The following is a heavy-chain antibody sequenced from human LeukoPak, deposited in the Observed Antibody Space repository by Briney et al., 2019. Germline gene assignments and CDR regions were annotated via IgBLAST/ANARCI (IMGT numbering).Heavy chain of an antibody. Sequence: PGGSLRLSCAASGFTFSSYAMSWVRQAPGKGLEWVSAISGSGGSTYYADSVKGRFTISRDNSKNTLYLQMNSLRAEDTAVYYCAKGRDTDYGDYLGAPCFDYWGQGTLVTVSS. CDR1: GFTFSSYA. D-gene: IGHD4-17*01. CDR3: AKGRDTDYGDYLGAPCFDY. CDR2: ISGSGGST. V-gene: IGHV3-23*01. J-gene: IGHJ4*02.